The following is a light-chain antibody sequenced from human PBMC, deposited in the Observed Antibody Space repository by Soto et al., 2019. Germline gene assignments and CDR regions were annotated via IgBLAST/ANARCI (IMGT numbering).Light chain of an antibody. CDR3: QQYDNLPLT. CDR1: PPISVY. Sequence: DIRMTQSPSSLSAFLGDTVTITCQTGPPISVYLNWYQQKPGKAPTLLISAASDLETGVPSRFSGSGSGTDFTFTINSLQPEDIATYYCQQYDNLPLTFGGGTKVDIK. CDR2: AAS. J-gene: IGKJ4*01. V-gene: IGKV1-33*01.